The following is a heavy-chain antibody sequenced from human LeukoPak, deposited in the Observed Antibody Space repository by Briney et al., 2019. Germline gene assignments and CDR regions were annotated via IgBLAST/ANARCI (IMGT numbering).Heavy chain of an antibody. D-gene: IGHD6-13*01. J-gene: IGHJ4*02. CDR1: GFTFGNFA. CDR2: ISGSGVNT. CDR3: AKDIERRKFSTYSSSPNFDS. Sequence: GGSVRLSCAASGFTFGNFAMNWVRQAPGKGLEWVSGISGSGVNTYYADSVKGRITISRDNSKNPLYLQMNSLRAEDTDIYYCAKDIERRKFSTYSSSPNFDSWGQGTLVTVSS. V-gene: IGHV3-23*01.